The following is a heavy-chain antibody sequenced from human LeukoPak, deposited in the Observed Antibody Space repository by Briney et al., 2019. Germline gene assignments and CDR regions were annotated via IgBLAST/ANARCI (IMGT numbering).Heavy chain of an antibody. CDR2: ISSSSSYI. V-gene: IGHV3-21*01. Sequence: GGSLRLSCAASGFTFSSYSMNWVRQAPGKGVEWVSSISSSSSYIYYADSVKGRFTISRDNAKNSLYLQMNSLRAEDTAVYYCARSPPGVAARLYYYYMDVWGKGTTVTVSS. CDR1: GFTFSSYS. D-gene: IGHD6-6*01. J-gene: IGHJ6*03. CDR3: ARSPPGVAARLYYYYMDV.